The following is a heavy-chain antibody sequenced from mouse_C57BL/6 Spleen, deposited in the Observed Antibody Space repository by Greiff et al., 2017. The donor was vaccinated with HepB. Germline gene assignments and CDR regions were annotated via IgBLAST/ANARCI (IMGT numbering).Heavy chain of an antibody. CDR1: GFTFSSYA. V-gene: IGHV5-9-1*02. CDR2: ISSGGDYI. Sequence: EVKLMESGEGLVKPGGSLKLSCAASGFTFSSYAMSWVRQTPEKRLEWVAYISSGGDYIYYADTVKGRFTISRDNARNTLYLQMSSLKSEDTAMYYCTRALQPYYFDYWGQGTTLTVSS. CDR3: TRALQPYYFDY. D-gene: IGHD6-1*01. J-gene: IGHJ2*01.